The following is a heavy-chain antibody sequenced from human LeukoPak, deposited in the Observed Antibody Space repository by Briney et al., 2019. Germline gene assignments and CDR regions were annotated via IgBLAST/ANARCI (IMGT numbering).Heavy chain of an antibody. Sequence: PSQTLSLTCTVSGGSISSGGYYWSWIRQHPGKVLEWIGYIYYSGSTYYNPSLKSRVTISVDTSKNQCSLKLSSVTAADTAVYYCARGDVDTGFDYWGQGTLVTVSS. J-gene: IGHJ4*02. CDR2: IYYSGST. CDR1: GGSISSGGYY. CDR3: ARGDVDTGFDY. D-gene: IGHD5-18*01. V-gene: IGHV4-31*03.